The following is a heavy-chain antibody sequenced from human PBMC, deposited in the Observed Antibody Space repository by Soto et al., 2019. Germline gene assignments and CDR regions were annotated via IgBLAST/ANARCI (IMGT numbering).Heavy chain of an antibody. D-gene: IGHD4-17*01. J-gene: IGHJ6*02. CDR1: GYTFTSYY. CDR3: ARDPSHVGDYYGMDV. V-gene: IGHV1-46*01. CDR2: INPSGGST. Sequence: QVQLVQSGAEVKKPGASVKVSCKASGYTFTSYYMHWVRQAPGQGLEWMGIINPSGGSTSYAQKFQGRVTMTRDTSTSTVYMELSSLRSEDTAVYCCARDPSHVGDYYGMDVWGQGTTVTVSS.